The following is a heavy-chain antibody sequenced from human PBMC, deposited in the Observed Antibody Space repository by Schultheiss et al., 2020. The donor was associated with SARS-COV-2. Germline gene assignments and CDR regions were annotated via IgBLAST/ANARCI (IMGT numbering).Heavy chain of an antibody. D-gene: IGHD4/OR15-4a*01. J-gene: IGHJ5*02. CDR1: GFRFSSHA. CDR2: ISYDGRYK. CDR3: ARAPVDYGDYRLFDR. Sequence: GGSLRLSCSVSGFRFSSHAMHWARQAPGKGLEWMTLISYDGRYKYYADSVRGRFTISRDDSKNTLYLQMDSLSAEDTAVYYCARAPVDYGDYRLFDRWGQGTLVTVSS. V-gene: IGHV3-30*01.